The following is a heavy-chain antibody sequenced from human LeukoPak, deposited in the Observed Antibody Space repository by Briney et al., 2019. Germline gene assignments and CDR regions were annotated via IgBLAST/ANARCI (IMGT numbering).Heavy chain of an antibody. CDR2: IYSGGST. CDR1: GFTVSSNY. CDR3: ARDTVTTFRFRDYYYYGMDV. J-gene: IGHJ6*02. D-gene: IGHD4-17*01. Sequence: PGGSLRLSCAASGFTVSSNYMSWVRQAPGKGLEWVSVIYSGGSTYYADSVKGRFTISRDNSKNTLYLQMNSLRAEHTAVYYCARDTVTTFRFRDYYYYGMDVWGQGTTVTVSS. V-gene: IGHV3-53*01.